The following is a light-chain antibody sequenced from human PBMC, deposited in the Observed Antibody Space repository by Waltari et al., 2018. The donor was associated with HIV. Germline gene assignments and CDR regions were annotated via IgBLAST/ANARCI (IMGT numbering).Light chain of an antibody. CDR2: DVD. CDR1: DSDFGIYHF. CDR3: ASFLGDNTIV. J-gene: IGLJ2*01. V-gene: IGLV2-14*03. Sequence: SAVTQPASVSGLPGQSITISCSGDDSDFGIYHFLSWYQQFPGEPPKLILYDVDRRASGISHRFSGSKSANTASLTISALRAEDEGHYYCASFLGDNTIVFGGGTKVTVL.